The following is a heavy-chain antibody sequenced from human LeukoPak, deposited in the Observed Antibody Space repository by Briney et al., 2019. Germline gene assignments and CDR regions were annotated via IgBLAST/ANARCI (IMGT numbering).Heavy chain of an antibody. CDR3: AKGSGSGWAYWLLDL. J-gene: IGHJ2*01. CDR2: ISCNSGSI. D-gene: IGHD6-19*01. V-gene: IGHV3-9*03. CDR1: GFTFDDYA. Sequence: GRSLRLSCAASGFTFDDYAMHWVRQAPGQGLEWVSGISCNSGSIGCADSLKGRFTISRDNAKNTLYLQMNSLRSEDMALYYCAKGSGSGWAYWLLDLWGRGNLVTVSS.